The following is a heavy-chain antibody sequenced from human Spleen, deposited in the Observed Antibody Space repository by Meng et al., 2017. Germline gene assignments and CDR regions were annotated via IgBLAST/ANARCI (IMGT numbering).Heavy chain of an antibody. CDR1: GFTFSSYG. CDR2: ICSDGSNT. Sequence: GESLKISCAASGFTFSSYGMHWVRQAPGKGLEWVAVICSDGSNTYYADSVKGRFTISRDNSKNTLYLQMNSLRADDTALYYCARYTTATTGTTGGKRYFDLWGRGTLVTVSS. CDR3: ARYTTATTGTTGGKRYFDL. D-gene: IGHD4-17*01. V-gene: IGHV3-33*01. J-gene: IGHJ2*01.